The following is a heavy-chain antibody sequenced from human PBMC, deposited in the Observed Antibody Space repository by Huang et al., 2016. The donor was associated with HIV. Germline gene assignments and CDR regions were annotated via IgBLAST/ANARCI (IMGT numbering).Heavy chain of an antibody. Sequence: QVQLVQSGAEVKKVGSSVKVSCKASGGTFSNYAISWVRLAPGHGLEWMGGIIPIFGTANVAQKFQGRVTMTADGSTSTAYLELSSLRSEDTAVYFCARQLYDNTGYLMGARLHDWGQGTLVTVSS. V-gene: IGHV1-69*13. CDR3: ARQLYDNTGYLMGARLHD. CDR1: GGTFSNYA. CDR2: IIPIFGTA. D-gene: IGHD3-22*01. J-gene: IGHJ4*02.